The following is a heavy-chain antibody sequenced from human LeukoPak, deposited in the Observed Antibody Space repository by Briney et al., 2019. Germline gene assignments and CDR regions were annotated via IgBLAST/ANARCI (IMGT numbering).Heavy chain of an antibody. CDR1: GGSISSGGYS. V-gene: IGHV4-30-2*01. Sequence: PSETLSLTCAASGGSISSGGYSWSWIRQPPGKGLEWIGYIYHSGSTYYNPSLKSRVTISVDRSKNQFSLKLSSVTAADTAVYYCARQIVVVPAAYAFDIWGQGTMVTVSS. CDR3: ARQIVVVPAAYAFDI. CDR2: IYHSGST. J-gene: IGHJ3*02. D-gene: IGHD2-2*01.